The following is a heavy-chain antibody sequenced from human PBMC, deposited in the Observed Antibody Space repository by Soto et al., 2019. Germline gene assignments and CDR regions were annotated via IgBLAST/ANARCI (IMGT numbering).Heavy chain of an antibody. V-gene: IGHV1-69*01. J-gene: IGHJ4*02. D-gene: IGHD7-27*01. Sequence: QVQLVQSGAAVKKPGSSVKVSCKASGGTFSSYAISWVRQAPGQGLEWMGGIIPIFGTANYAQKFQGRVTITADESTNTAYMELSSLRSEDTAVYYCAREGWGPHYFDYWGQGTMVTVSS. CDR1: GGTFSSYA. CDR3: AREGWGPHYFDY. CDR2: IIPIFGTA.